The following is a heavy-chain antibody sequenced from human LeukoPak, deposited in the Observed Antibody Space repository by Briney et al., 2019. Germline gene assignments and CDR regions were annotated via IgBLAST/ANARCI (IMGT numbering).Heavy chain of an antibody. J-gene: IGHJ5*02. CDR2: IYTSGST. CDR1: GGSISSYY. D-gene: IGHD3-10*01. Sequence: PSETLTLTCTVSGGSISSYYWSWIRQPGGKGLEWIGRIYTSGSTNYNPSLKSRVTMSVYTSKNQFSLKLGSVTAADTAVYYCARSGLLWFGELITDHIFDPWGQGTLVTVSS. CDR3: ARSGLLWFGELITDHIFDP. V-gene: IGHV4-4*07.